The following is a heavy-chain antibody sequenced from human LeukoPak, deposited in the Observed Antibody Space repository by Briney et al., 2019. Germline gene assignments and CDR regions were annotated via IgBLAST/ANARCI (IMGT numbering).Heavy chain of an antibody. J-gene: IGHJ4*02. Sequence: KTSETLSLTCTVSGGSISSYYWSWIRQPPGKGLEWIGYIYYSGSTNYNPSLKSRVTISVDTSKNQFSLKLSSVTAADTAVYYCARREAPEGLFDYWGKGTLVTVSS. CDR1: GGSISSYY. CDR2: IYYSGST. V-gene: IGHV4-59*08. D-gene: IGHD2-15*01. CDR3: ARREAPEGLFDY.